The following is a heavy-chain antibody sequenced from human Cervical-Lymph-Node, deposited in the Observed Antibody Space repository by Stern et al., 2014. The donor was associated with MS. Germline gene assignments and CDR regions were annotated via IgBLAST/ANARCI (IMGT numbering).Heavy chain of an antibody. D-gene: IGHD4-17*01. CDR1: GFTFSHYS. Sequence: VQLVQSGGGLVKPGASLRLSCDASGFTFSHYSINWVRQAPGKGLEWISSISNNCTHTYYADSVEGRFTIPRDSAKDSVSLHMVSLRAEDTAVYYCARARVGDYARSPHLDSWGQGTLVTVSS. CDR3: ARARVGDYARSPHLDS. V-gene: IGHV3-21*01. J-gene: IGHJ4*02. CDR2: ISNNCTHT.